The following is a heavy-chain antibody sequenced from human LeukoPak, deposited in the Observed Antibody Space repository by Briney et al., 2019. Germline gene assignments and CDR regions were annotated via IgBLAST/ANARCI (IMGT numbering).Heavy chain of an antibody. J-gene: IGHJ4*02. D-gene: IGHD3-22*01. CDR1: GYSISTSYY. Sequence: PSETLSLTCAVSGYSISTSYYWGWIRQPPGKGLEWIGTIHHSGDTYYNPSLKSRVTTSLDTSKNQFSLHLSSVTAADTALYYRARASNSGYYYFDYWGQGTLVTVSS. CDR2: IHHSGDT. V-gene: IGHV4-38-2*01. CDR3: ARASNSGYYYFDY.